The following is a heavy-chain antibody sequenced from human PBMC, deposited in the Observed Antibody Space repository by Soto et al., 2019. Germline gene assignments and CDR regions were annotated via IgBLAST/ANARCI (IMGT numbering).Heavy chain of an antibody. V-gene: IGHV1-18*01. Sequence: ASVKVSCKASGYTFTSYGISWVRQAPGQGLEWMGWISAYNGNTNYAQKLQGRVTMTTDTSTSTAYMELRSLRSDDTAVYFCARDLKHSWAYATAFNIWGQGTMVTVSS. J-gene: IGHJ3*02. CDR2: ISAYNGNT. CDR1: GYTFTSYG. D-gene: IGHD6-13*01. CDR3: ARDLKHSWAYATAFNI.